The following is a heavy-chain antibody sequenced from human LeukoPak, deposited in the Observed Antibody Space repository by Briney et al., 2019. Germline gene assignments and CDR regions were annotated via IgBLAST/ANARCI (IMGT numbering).Heavy chain of an antibody. CDR2: ISSSGSTI. CDR1: GFTFSSYE. Sequence: GGSLRLSCAASGFTFSSYEMNWVRQAPGKGLEWVSYISSSGSTIYYADSVKGRFTISRDNAKNSLYLQMNSLRAEDTALYYCARGHYGLDDALDIWGQGTMVTVSS. CDR3: ARGHYGLDDALDI. V-gene: IGHV3-48*03. D-gene: IGHD4-17*01. J-gene: IGHJ3*02.